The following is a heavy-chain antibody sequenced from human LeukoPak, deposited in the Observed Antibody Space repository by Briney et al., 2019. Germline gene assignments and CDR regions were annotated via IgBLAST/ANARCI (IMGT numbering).Heavy chain of an antibody. CDR3: AGYYYDSSRGFDL. D-gene: IGHD3-22*01. V-gene: IGHV3-20*04. Sequence: GGSLRLSCAASGFKFDDYGMSWVRQAPGKGLEWVCDINWNGAWTGYADSVKGRFTISRDNAKKSLYLQMTSLRAEDTALYYCAGYYYDSSRGFDLWGQGTLVTVSA. J-gene: IGHJ5*02. CDR1: GFKFDDYG. CDR2: INWNGAWT.